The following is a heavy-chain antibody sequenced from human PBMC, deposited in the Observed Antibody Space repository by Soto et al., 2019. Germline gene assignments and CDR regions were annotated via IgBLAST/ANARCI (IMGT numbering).Heavy chain of an antibody. J-gene: IGHJ4*02. Sequence: EVQLLESGGGLVRPGGSLRLSCAASGFTFSSYAMSWVRQAPGKGLEWVSAISGSGGSTYYADSVKGRFTISRDNSKNTLYLQMNSLRAEDTAVYYCAKDRDSTPYYFDYWGQGTLVTVSS. CDR3: AKDRDSTPYYFDY. V-gene: IGHV3-23*01. CDR2: ISGSGGST. CDR1: GFTFSSYA. D-gene: IGHD2-2*01.